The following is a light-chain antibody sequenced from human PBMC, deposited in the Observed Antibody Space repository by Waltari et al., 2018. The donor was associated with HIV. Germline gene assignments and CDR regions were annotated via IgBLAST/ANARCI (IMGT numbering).Light chain of an antibody. Sequence: QSVLTQPPSASGTPGQRVTIPCSGSSSDIGSYYVYWFQQLPGTAPKLLIYRNNQRPSGVPDRFSGSKSGTSASLAISGLRSEDEADYYCATWGDNLSGVVFGGGTKLTVL. V-gene: IGLV1-47*01. CDR2: RNN. CDR3: ATWGDNLSGVV. J-gene: IGLJ2*01. CDR1: SSDIGSYY.